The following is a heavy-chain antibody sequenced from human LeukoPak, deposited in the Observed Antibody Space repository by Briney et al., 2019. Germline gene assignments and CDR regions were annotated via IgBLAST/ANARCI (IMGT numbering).Heavy chain of an antibody. CDR1: GFTFSSYS. CDR2: ISSSSSYI. Sequence: GGSLRLSCAASGFTFSSYSINWVRQAPGKGLEWVSSISSSSSYIYYADSVKGRFTISRDNAKNSLYLQMNSLRAEDTAVYYCARAEDIVVVPAAEYYFDYWGQGALVTVSS. CDR3: ARAEDIVVVPAAEYYFDY. V-gene: IGHV3-21*01. D-gene: IGHD2-2*01. J-gene: IGHJ4*02.